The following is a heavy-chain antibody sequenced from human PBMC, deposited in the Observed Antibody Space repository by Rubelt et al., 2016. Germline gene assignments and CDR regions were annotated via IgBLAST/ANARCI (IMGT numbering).Heavy chain of an antibody. V-gene: IGHV1-46*01. CDR2: INPSGGST. CDR1: GYTFTSYY. D-gene: IGHD4-17*01. Sequence: QVQLVQSGAEVKKPGASVKVSCKASGYTFTSYYMHWVRQAPGQGLEWMGIINPSGGSTSYAQKSHGRVTMTRDTSTSTVYMELISLRSEDTSVYYCARAASTVTTLLDLGYWGQGTLVTVSS. J-gene: IGHJ4*02. CDR3: ARAASTVTTLLDLGY.